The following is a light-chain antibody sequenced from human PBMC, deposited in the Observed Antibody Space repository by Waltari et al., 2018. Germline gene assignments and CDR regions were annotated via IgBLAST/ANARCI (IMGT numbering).Light chain of an antibody. CDR1: NIGSKS. J-gene: IGLJ3*02. Sequence: YVLTQPPSVSVDPGKTARLTCGGDNIGSKSVNWYQQKPGQPPVLVMCYDSDRPSACPGRFSGSNSGNTATLTISWVEAGDEADYHCQVWDDVTDSGVFGGGTKLTVL. CDR3: QVWDDVTDSGV. V-gene: IGLV3-21*04. CDR2: YDS.